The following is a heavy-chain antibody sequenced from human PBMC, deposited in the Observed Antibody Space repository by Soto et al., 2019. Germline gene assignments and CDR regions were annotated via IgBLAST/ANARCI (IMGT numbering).Heavy chain of an antibody. Sequence: SETLSLTCNVSGGSISDFYWSWIRQSPGKRLEWIGYLYYTGSTNYNPALKSRVTISLDTSKTQFSLKLGSVTAADTAVYYCARGGGYDFRSSQAPPIDVWGQGTTVTVSS. D-gene: IGHD3-3*01. V-gene: IGHV4-59*01. CDR2: LYYTGST. J-gene: IGHJ6*02. CDR3: ARGGGYDFRSSQAPPIDV. CDR1: GGSISDFY.